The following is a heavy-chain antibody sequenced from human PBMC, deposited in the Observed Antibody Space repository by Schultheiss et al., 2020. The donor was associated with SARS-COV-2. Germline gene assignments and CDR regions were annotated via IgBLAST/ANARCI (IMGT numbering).Heavy chain of an antibody. CDR2: IYSGGST. CDR1: GFTFSSYA. CDR3: AREIAAAESAFDI. J-gene: IGHJ3*02. Sequence: GGSLRLSCAASGFTFSSYAMSWVRQAPGKGLEWVSVIYSGGSTYYADSVKGRFTISRDNSKNTLYLQMNSLRAEDTAVYYCAREIAAAESAFDIWGQGTMVTVSS. D-gene: IGHD6-13*01. V-gene: IGHV3-53*01.